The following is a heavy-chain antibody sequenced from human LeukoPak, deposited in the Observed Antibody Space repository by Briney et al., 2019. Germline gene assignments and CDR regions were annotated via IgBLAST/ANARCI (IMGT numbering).Heavy chain of an antibody. CDR1: GFTFSTYC. CDR2: IGISGVTT. J-gene: IGHJ4*02. CDR3: ASSDDSSYRPWF. D-gene: IGHD3-22*01. V-gene: IGHV3-23*01. Sequence: GGSLRLSCAASGFTFSTYCMSWVRQAPGKGLEWVSGIGISGVTTYYADSVKGRFTISRDNSKNTLYLQMNSLRAEDTAVYYCASSDDSSYRPWFWGQGTLVTVSS.